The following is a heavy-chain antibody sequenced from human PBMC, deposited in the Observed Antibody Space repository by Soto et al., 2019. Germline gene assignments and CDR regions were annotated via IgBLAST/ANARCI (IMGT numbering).Heavy chain of an antibody. CDR3: ARDFRSYCSSTSCANWFDP. CDR1: GYTFTSYG. J-gene: IGHJ5*02. V-gene: IGHV1-18*01. Sequence: ASVKVSCKASGYTFTSYGISWVRQAPGQGLEWMGWISAYNGHTNYAQDLQGRVTMTTDTSTSIAYMELRSLRSADTAVYYCARDFRSYCSSTSCANWFDPWGQGTLVTVPQ. D-gene: IGHD2-2*01. CDR2: ISAYNGHT.